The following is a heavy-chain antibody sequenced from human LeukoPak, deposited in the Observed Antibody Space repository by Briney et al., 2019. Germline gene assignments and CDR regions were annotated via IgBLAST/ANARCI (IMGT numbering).Heavy chain of an antibody. CDR3: ARARGLSSCSLCYFEY. J-gene: IGHJ4*02. CDR2: INPNSGGT. D-gene: IGHD3-16*02. Sequence: ASVTVSCKASVYTFTGYYMHWVRQAPGQGLAGMGWINPNSGGTNYAQKFQGRVTMTRDTSISTAYMELSRLRSDDTAVYYCARARGLSSCSLCYFEYWGQGTLVTVSS. V-gene: IGHV1-2*02. CDR1: VYTFTGYY.